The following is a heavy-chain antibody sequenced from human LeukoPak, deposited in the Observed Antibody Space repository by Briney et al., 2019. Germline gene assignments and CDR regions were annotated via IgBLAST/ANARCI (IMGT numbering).Heavy chain of an antibody. CDR3: ARSGSGSGWYPSY. CDR2: INPNSGGT. V-gene: IGHV1-2*02. D-gene: IGHD6-19*01. J-gene: IGHJ4*02. Sequence: ASVKVSCKASGYTFTGYYMHWVRQAPGQGLEWMGWINPNSGGTNYAQKLQDRVTMTTDTSTSTAYMELRSLRSDDTAVYYCARSGSGSGWYPSYWGQGTLVTVSS. CDR1: GYTFTGYY.